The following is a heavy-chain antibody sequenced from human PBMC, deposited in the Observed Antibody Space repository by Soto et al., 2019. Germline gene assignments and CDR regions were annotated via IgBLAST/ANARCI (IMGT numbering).Heavy chain of an antibody. D-gene: IGHD6-13*01. J-gene: IGHJ4*02. V-gene: IGHV1-24*01. Sequence: ASVKVPCKVSGYTLTELSMHWVRQAPGKGLEWTGGFDPEDGQTIYAQKFQGRVTMTEDTSTDTAYMELSSLRSEDTAVYYCATDPSSSSWPFDYWAQATVVPVSS. CDR3: ATDPSSSSWPFDY. CDR1: GYTLTELS. CDR2: FDPEDGQT.